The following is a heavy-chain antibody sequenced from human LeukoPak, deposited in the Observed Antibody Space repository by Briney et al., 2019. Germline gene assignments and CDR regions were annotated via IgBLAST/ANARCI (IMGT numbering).Heavy chain of an antibody. CDR2: MSYDGSTK. CDR3: AKDWLYRIRGVHY. CDR1: GFTFSDYG. V-gene: IGHV3-30*18. D-gene: IGHD3-10*01. Sequence: PGGSLRLSCAASGFTFSDYGMHWVRQAPGKGLEWVAVMSYDGSTKFYTDSVRGRFTISRDNSKSTLYLQMNSLRAEDTAVYYCAKDWLYRIRGVHYWGQGTLVTVSS. J-gene: IGHJ4*02.